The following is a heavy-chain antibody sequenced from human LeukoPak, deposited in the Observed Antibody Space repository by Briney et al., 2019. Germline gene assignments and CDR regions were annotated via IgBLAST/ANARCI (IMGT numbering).Heavy chain of an antibody. CDR1: GYTFNSYG. CDR2: MNPNSGNT. V-gene: IGHV1-8*01. Sequence: ASVKVSCKASGYTFNSYGINWVRQATGQGLEWMGWMNPNSGNTGYAQKFQGRVTMTRNTTISTAYMELSSLRSEDTAIYYCAKDAVYDFWSGYSNYGMDVWGQGTTVTVSS. CDR3: AKDAVYDFWSGYSNYGMDV. J-gene: IGHJ6*02. D-gene: IGHD3-3*01.